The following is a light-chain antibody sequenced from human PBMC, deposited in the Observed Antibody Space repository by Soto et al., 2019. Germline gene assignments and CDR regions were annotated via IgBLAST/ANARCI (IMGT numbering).Light chain of an antibody. J-gene: IGLJ1*01. CDR1: SSDVGAYNY. CDR3: NSYAGSNDLV. CDR2: EVS. V-gene: IGLV2-8*01. Sequence: QSVLTQPPSASGSPGQSVTISCTGTSSDVGAYNYVSWYQQHPGRAPKLVIFEVSKRPSGVPDRFSGSKSGNTASLTVSGLQTEDEADYYCNSYAGSNDLVFGTGTKGTVL.